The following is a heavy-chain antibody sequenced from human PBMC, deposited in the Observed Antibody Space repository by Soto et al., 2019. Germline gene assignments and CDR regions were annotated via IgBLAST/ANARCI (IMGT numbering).Heavy chain of an antibody. CDR1: GGSVSIGDYL. V-gene: IGHV4-30-4*01. CDR2: IHDSGNT. D-gene: IGHD4-17*01. J-gene: IGHJ5*02. CDR3: ARARGGDSGDYASLFDR. Sequence: TVFGGSVSIGDYLWSWIRQRPGKGLEWIGYIHDSGNTYYNPSLKSRVTISLDTSKNQFSLKVTSMTAADTAVYFCARARGGDSGDYASLFDRWGQGNLVTSPQ.